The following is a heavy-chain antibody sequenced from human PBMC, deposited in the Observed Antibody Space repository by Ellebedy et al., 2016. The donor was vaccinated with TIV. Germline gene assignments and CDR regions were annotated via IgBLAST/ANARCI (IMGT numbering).Heavy chain of an antibody. CDR1: GFTFSSYN. Sequence: PGGSLRLSCAASGFTFSSYNMHWVRQAAGKGLEWVTVIAYDESYKYYADSVKGRFSVSRDNSKDTVYLQLNSLRPEDTAVYYCARDYRDPTFFDYWGQGTLVTVSS. D-gene: IGHD4-17*01. J-gene: IGHJ4*02. V-gene: IGHV3-33*01. CDR3: ARDYRDPTFFDY. CDR2: IAYDESYK.